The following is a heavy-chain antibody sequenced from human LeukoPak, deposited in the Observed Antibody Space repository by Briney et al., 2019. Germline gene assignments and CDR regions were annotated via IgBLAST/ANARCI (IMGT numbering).Heavy chain of an antibody. D-gene: IGHD1-26*01. CDR3: ASSRVGDVFDV. J-gene: IGHJ3*01. CDR2: LFYSGST. CDR1: GGSISSSNYY. Sequence: KPSETLSLTCTVSGGSISSSNYYWSWIRQSPGEGVECIGSLFYSGSTFYNPSLRSRATISVDTSKNYFSLKLTSVTAADTAVYYCASSRVGDVFDVWGQGTMVPISS. V-gene: IGHV4-39*02.